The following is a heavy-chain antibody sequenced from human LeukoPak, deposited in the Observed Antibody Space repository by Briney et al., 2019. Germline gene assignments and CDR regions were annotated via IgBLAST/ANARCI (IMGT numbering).Heavy chain of an antibody. CDR2: INPNSGGT. Sequence: ASVTVSCKASGYTFTGYYMHWVRQAPGQGLEWMGWINPNSGGTNYAQKFQGRVTMTRDTSISTAYMELSRLRSDDTAVYYCARDYGSSVAFAFDIWGQGTMVTVSS. CDR3: ARDYGSSVAFAFDI. J-gene: IGHJ3*02. CDR1: GYTFTGYY. D-gene: IGHD2-15*01. V-gene: IGHV1-2*02.